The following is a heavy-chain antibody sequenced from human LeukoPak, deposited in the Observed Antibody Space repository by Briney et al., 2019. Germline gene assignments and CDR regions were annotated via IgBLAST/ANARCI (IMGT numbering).Heavy chain of an antibody. Sequence: AGGSLRLSCEASGFTLNSYIMHWVRQAPGKGLEWVALISFDRRDKQYADSVKGRFTISKDNSKNTLYLQMNSLSGDDTSMYFCARAYGGLIDYWGQGTLVTVSS. CDR1: GFTLNSYI. D-gene: IGHD3-16*01. CDR3: ARAYGGLIDY. V-gene: IGHV3-30*04. CDR2: ISFDRRDK. J-gene: IGHJ4*02.